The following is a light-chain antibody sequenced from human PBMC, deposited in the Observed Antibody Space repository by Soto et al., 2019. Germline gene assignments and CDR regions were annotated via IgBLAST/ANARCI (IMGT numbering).Light chain of an antibody. V-gene: IGLV2-14*01. CDR3: SSYTSSSTLSV. J-gene: IGLJ1*01. CDR2: DVS. CDR1: SSDVGGYNY. Sequence: QSALTQPASVSGSPGQSITISCTGTSSDVGGYNYVSWYQQHPGKAPKLMIYDVSNRPSGVSNRFSGSKSGNTASLTISGLQAEVEADYYCSSYTSSSTLSVFGTGTKVT.